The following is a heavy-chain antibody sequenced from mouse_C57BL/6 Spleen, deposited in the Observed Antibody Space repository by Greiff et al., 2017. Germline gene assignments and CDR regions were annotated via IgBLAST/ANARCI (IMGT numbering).Heavy chain of an antibody. CDR3: ARSPYYGSLDY. CDR2: IYPGSGNT. V-gene: IGHV1-66*01. CDR1: GYSFTSYY. D-gene: IGHD1-1*01. J-gene: IGHJ2*01. Sequence: QVQLKQSGPELVKPGASVKISCKASGYSFTSYYIHWVKQRPGQGLEWIGWIYPGSGNTKYNEKFKGKATLTADTSSSTAYMQLSSLTSEDSAVYYCARSPYYGSLDYWGQGTTLTVSS.